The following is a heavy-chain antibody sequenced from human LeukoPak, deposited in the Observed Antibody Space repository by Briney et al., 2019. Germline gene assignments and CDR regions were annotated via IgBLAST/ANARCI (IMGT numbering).Heavy chain of an antibody. CDR1: GASISSHS. Sequence: NPSETLSLTCTVSGASISSHSWSWVRQPPGKGLEWIGYIHYSGITNYNPSLKSRVTISFDTSKNQFSLRLTSVTAADTAVYYCARGDSSNWYSKFDFWGQGILVTVFS. CDR3: ARGDSSNWYSKFDF. J-gene: IGHJ4*02. V-gene: IGHV4-59*11. CDR2: IHYSGIT. D-gene: IGHD6-13*01.